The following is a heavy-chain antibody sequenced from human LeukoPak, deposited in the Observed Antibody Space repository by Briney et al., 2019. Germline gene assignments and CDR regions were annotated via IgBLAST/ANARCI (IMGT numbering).Heavy chain of an antibody. CDR3: ARPRRGYFQQ. Sequence: SETLSLTCAVYGGSISGYYWSWIRQPPGKGLEWIGEINHSGSTNYNPSLKSRVTRSVDTSKNQFSQMLSSVTAADTAVYYCARPRRGYFQQWGQGTLVTVSS. J-gene: IGHJ1*01. CDR2: INHSGST. CDR1: GGSISGYY. V-gene: IGHV4-34*01.